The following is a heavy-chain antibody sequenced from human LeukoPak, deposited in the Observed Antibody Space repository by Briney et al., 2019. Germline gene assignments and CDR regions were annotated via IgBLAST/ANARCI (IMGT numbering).Heavy chain of an antibody. CDR2: INPNSGGT. CDR3: ARDCPSGTGSYWGGSHY. D-gene: IGHD1-26*01. J-gene: IGHJ4*02. V-gene: IGHV1-2*06. CDR1: GYTFTGYY. Sequence: ASVKVSCKASGYTFTGYYMHWVRQAPGQGLEWMGRINPNSGGTNYAQKFQGRVTMTRDTSISTAYMELSRLRSDDTAVYYCARDCPSGTGSYWGGSHYWGQGTLVTVSS.